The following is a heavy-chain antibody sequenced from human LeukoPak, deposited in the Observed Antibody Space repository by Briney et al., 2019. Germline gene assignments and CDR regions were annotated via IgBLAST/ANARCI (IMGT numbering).Heavy chain of an antibody. CDR1: GGSFSGYY. CDR2: INHSGST. Sequence: SETQSLTCAGYGGSFSGYYWSWIRQPPGKGLEWIGEINHSGSTNYNPSLKSRVTISVDTSKNQFSLKLSSVTAADTAVYYCARLRSRGYNWNYERFDYWGQGTLVTVSS. D-gene: IGHD1-7*01. J-gene: IGHJ4*02. V-gene: IGHV4-34*01. CDR3: ARLRSRGYNWNYERFDY.